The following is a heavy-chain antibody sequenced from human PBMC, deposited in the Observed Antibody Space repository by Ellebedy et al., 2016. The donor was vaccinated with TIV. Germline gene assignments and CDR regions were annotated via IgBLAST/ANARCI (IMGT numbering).Heavy chain of an antibody. CDR2: IVVGSGNT. J-gene: IGHJ4*02. Sequence: ASVKVSCKASGFTFTSSAVQWVRQARGQRLEWIGWIVVGSGNTNYAQKFQERVTITRDMSTSTAYMELSSLRSEDTAVYYCARGTFSSGWYRPFDYWGQGTLVTVSS. CDR3: ARGTFSSGWYRPFDY. CDR1: GFTFTSSA. D-gene: IGHD6-19*01. V-gene: IGHV1-58*01.